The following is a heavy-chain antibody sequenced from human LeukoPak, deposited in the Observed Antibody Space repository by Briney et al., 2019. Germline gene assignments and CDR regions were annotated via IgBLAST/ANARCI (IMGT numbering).Heavy chain of an antibody. CDR2: IYYSGST. CDR1: GGSISSDY. CDR3: ATLIAAAGTYYYYYYMDV. D-gene: IGHD6-13*01. J-gene: IGHJ6*03. V-gene: IGHV4-59*01. Sequence: PSETLSLTCTVSGGSISSDYWSWIRQPPGKGLEWMGYIYYSGSTNYNPSLKSRVTISVDTSKNQFSLKLSSVTAADTAVYYCATLIAAAGTYYYYYYMDVWGKGTTVTISS.